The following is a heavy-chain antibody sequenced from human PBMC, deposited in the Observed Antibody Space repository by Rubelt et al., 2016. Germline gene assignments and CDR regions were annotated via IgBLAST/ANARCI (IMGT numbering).Heavy chain of an antibody. J-gene: IGHJ4*02. D-gene: IGHD3-22*01. V-gene: IGHV3-23*01. CDR3: GRCFRGSGYCCFDY. Sequence: EVQLLESGGGLVQPGGSLRLSCAASGFTFSSYAMSWVRQAPGKGLEWVSATSGSGDNTYYADLVEGRFTISRDNSKHTLYLQMNSLRAEDTAVCYCGRCFRGSGYCCFDYWGLVTLVTVSS. CDR2: TSGSGDNT. CDR1: GFTFSSYA.